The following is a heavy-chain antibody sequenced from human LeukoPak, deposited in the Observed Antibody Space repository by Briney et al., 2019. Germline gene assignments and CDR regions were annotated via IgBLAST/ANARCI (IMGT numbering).Heavy chain of an antibody. J-gene: IGHJ3*02. D-gene: IGHD6-13*01. Sequence: GGSLRLSCAASGFTFSSYSMSWVRQAPGKGLEWVSYISSSDTIYYADSVKGRFTISRDNAKNSLYLQMNSLRAEDTAVYYCARDTRAAAGSWVDAFDIWGQGTMVTVSS. CDR2: ISSSDTI. CDR1: GFTFSSYS. CDR3: ARDTRAAAGSWVDAFDI. V-gene: IGHV3-48*04.